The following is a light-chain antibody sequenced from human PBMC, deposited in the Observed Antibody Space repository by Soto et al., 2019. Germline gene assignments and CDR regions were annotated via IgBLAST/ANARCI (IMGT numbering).Light chain of an antibody. CDR2: EAS. V-gene: IGKV1-5*03. CDR1: QSISTW. Sequence: QMTQSPSTLSASVGDRVTITCRASQSISTWLAWYQQKPGKAPKLLIYEASTLEIGVPLRFSGSGSGTEFTLTISSLQPVDFATYYCQQYSSYWTFGQGTKVEMK. CDR3: QQYSSYWT. J-gene: IGKJ1*01.